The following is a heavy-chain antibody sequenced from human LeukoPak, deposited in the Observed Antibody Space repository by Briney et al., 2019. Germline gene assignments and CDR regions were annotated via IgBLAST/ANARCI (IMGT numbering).Heavy chain of an antibody. CDR1: GGSISSYY. CDR2: IYYSGST. J-gene: IGHJ2*01. V-gene: IGHV4-59*01. CDR3: ARGVGNSVFRSWYFDL. Sequence: SVTLSLTCTVSGGSISSYYWSWIRQPPGKGLEWIGYIYYSGSTNYNPSLKSRVTISVDTSKNQFSLKLSSVTAADTAVYYCARGVGNSVFRSWYFDLWGRGTLVTVSS. D-gene: IGHD4-23*01.